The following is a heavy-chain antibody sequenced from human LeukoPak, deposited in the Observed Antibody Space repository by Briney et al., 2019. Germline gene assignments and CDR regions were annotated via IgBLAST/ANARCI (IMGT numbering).Heavy chain of an antibody. CDR1: GGSISSGGYS. CDR3: ARARGVEMATIPNFYWYFDL. Sequence: TLSLTCAVSGGSISSGGYSWSWIRQPAGKGLEWIGYIYHSGSTYYNPSLKSRVTISVDRSKNQFSLKLSSVTAADTAVYYCARARGVEMATIPNFYWYFDLWGRGTLVTVSS. D-gene: IGHD5-12*01. CDR2: IYHSGST. V-gene: IGHV4-30-2*01. J-gene: IGHJ2*01.